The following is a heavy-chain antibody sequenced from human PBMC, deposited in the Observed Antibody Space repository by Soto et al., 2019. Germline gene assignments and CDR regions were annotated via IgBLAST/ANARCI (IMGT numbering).Heavy chain of an antibody. CDR2: INPNSGGT. CDR1: GYTFTGYY. Sequence: ASVKVSCKASGYTFTGYYMHWVRQAPGQGLEWMGWINPNSGGTNYAQKFQGRVTITADESTSTAYMELSSLRSEDTAVYYCARGHYYYDSSGYRPFDPWGQGTLVTVSS. J-gene: IGHJ5*02. V-gene: IGHV1-2*02. CDR3: ARGHYYYDSSGYRPFDP. D-gene: IGHD3-22*01.